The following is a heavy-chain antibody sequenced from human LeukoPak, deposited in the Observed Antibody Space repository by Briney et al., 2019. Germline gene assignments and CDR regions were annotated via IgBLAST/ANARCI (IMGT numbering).Heavy chain of an antibody. CDR1: GGSISSYY. CDR3: ARDGVGHSSGTVDY. D-gene: IGHD6-19*01. J-gene: IGHJ4*02. CDR2: IYTSGST. V-gene: IGHV4-4*07. Sequence: SETLSLTCTVSGGSISSYYWSWIRQPAGKGLEWIGRIYTSGSTNYNPSLKSRVTMSVDTSKNQFSLKLSSVTAADTAVYYCARDGVGHSSGTVDYWGQGTLVTVSS.